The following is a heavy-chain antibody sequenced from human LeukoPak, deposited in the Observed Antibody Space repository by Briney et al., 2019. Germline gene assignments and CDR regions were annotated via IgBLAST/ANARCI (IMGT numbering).Heavy chain of an antibody. D-gene: IGHD5-24*01. CDR3: ARGDGGFDY. CDR1: GSMFSNFW. CDR2: TNNDGTTK. Sequence: GGSLRLSCAASGSMFSNFWMHWVRQAPGKGLEWVSFTNNDGTTKEYADSVKGRFTISRDNTRNTVDLQMNGLSAEDTAVYYCARGDGGFDYWGQGSLVTVSS. V-gene: IGHV3-74*03. J-gene: IGHJ4*02.